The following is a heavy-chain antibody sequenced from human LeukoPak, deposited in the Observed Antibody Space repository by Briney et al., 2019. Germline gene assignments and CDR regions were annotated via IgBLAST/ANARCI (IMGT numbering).Heavy chain of an antibody. V-gene: IGHV3-30*02. J-gene: IGHJ6*03. CDR3: AKVPRRLPRFSDYYYYMDV. D-gene: IGHD3-16*01. Sequence: GGSLRLSCAASGFTFSSYGMHWVRQAPGKGLEWVAFIRYDGSNKYYADSVKGRFTISRDNSKNTLYLQMNSLRAEDTAVYHCAKVPRRLPRFSDYYYYMDVWGKGTTVTVSS. CDR2: IRYDGSNK. CDR1: GFTFSSYG.